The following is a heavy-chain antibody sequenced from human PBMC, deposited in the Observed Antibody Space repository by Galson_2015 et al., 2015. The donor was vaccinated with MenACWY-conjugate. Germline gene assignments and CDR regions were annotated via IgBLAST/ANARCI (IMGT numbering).Heavy chain of an antibody. J-gene: IGHJ6*02. CDR1: GYSFTSSY. CDR2: MNPSGGST. Sequence: SVTVSCRASGYSFTSSYMHWARQAPGQGPGWMGIMNPSGGSTTYAQKFQGRVTMTRDTSTSTVYKGLSSLRSEDSAVYYCARERHGMDVWGQGTPVTVSS. CDR3: ARERHGMDV. V-gene: IGHV1-46*01. D-gene: IGHD6-25*01.